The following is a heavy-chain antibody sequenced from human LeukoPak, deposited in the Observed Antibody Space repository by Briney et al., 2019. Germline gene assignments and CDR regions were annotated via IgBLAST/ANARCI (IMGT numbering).Heavy chain of an antibody. CDR3: TVSNDSSGYPADF. CDR1: GSLFSKFG. J-gene: IGHJ4*02. D-gene: IGHD3-22*01. V-gene: IGHV1-18*01. Sequence: ASVKVSCKASGSLFSKFGFTWVRQAAGQAFEWLGWISTHNGYTNYAQKLQGRVTMTTDSSTTTAYMDLRSLRPDDTAVYYCTVSNDSSGYPADFWGRGPLVTVSS. CDR2: ISTHNGYT.